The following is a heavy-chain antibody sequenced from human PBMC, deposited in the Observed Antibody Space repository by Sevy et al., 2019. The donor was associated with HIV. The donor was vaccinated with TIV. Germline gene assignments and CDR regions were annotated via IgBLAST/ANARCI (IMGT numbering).Heavy chain of an antibody. CDR2: FDPEDGET. Sequence: ASVKVSCKISGYTLNEFAMHWVRQAPGKGLQWMGTFDPEDGETIYAQKFQGRFAMTEDPSTDTAYMELSSLRSEDTAVYYCARDVLYPFDPWGQGTLVTVSS. V-gene: IGHV1-24*01. J-gene: IGHJ5*02. CDR3: ARDVLYPFDP. D-gene: IGHD3-10*01. CDR1: GYTLNEFA.